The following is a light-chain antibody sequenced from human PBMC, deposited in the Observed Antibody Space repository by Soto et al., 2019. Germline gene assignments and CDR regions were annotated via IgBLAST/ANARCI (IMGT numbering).Light chain of an antibody. Sequence: QSVLTQPPSVSGAPGQRVTISCTGSSSNLGAGYDVHWYRQVSGTVPKLLIYGNTNRPSGVPERFFGSKSDTSASLAITGLQAEDEGDYYCQTFDTSLGDVVFGAGTKVTVL. CDR3: QTFDTSLGDVV. V-gene: IGLV1-40*01. CDR2: GNT. CDR1: SSNLGAGYD. J-gene: IGLJ2*01.